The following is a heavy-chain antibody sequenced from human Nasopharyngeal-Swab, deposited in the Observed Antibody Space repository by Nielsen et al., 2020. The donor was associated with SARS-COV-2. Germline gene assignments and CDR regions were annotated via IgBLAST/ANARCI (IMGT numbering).Heavy chain of an antibody. Sequence: GESLKISCAASGFTFSSCSMNWVRQAPGKGLEWVSYISSSSRTIYYADSVKGRFTISRDNAKNSLYLQMNSLRAEDTAVYYCVRDSSGYDFDYWGQGTLVTVSS. CDR3: VRDSSGYDFDY. J-gene: IGHJ4*02. D-gene: IGHD3-22*01. V-gene: IGHV3-48*04. CDR1: GFTFSSCS. CDR2: ISSSSRTI.